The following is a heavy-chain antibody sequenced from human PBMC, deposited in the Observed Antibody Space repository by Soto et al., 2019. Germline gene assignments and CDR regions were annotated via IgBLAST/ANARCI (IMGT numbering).Heavy chain of an antibody. D-gene: IGHD2-8*02. Sequence: SATLSLTCTVSGGSVNSDSHYWSWIRQPPGKGLEWIGHMFYSGSTNYNPSLKSRVTISGDTSKNQFSLKLSSVTAADTAVYYCARLVRSLHFDYWGQGTPVTVSS. J-gene: IGHJ4*02. V-gene: IGHV4-61*01. CDR3: ARLVRSLHFDY. CDR1: GGSVNSDSHY. CDR2: MFYSGST.